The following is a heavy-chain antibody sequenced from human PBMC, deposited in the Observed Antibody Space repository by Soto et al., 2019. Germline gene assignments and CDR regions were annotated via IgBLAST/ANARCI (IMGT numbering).Heavy chain of an antibody. CDR1: GFTFSSYG. Sequence: QVQLVESGGGVVQPGRSLRLSCAASGFTFSSYGMHWVRQAPGKGLELVAVITYDGSNKYYADSVKGRFTISRDNSKNLLYLQMNRPRAEDTAVYYCTNTMPGDCIDGSGMGWGQGTLVTVSS. V-gene: IGHV3-30*18. J-gene: IGHJ4*02. CDR2: ITYDGSNK. CDR3: TNTMPGDCIDGSGMG. D-gene: IGHD3-10*01.